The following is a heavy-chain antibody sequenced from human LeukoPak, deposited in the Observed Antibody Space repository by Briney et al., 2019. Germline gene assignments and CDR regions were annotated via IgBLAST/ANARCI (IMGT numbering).Heavy chain of an antibody. V-gene: IGHV4-61*01. D-gene: IGHD3-10*01. Sequence: SETLSLTRTVSGGSISSSSYYWTWIRQPPGKGLEWIGYIYYSGSTSSNPSLKSRVTISVDTSKNQFSLRLKYVTAADTAVYYCARDVPRGTGYMDVWGKGTTVTVSS. CDR1: GGSISSSSYY. CDR3: ARDVPRGTGYMDV. CDR2: IYYSGST. J-gene: IGHJ6*03.